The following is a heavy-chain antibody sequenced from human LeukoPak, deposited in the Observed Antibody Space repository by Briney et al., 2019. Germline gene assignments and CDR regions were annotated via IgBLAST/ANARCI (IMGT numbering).Heavy chain of an antibody. Sequence: ASVKVSFKASGYTFTGYYMHWVRQAPGQGLEWMGTIKASGGSTTYAQKFQGRVTMTWDTSTTTVYMELSSLRSEDTAVYYCARARDDSIGSRWFDPWGQGTLVTVSS. CDR3: ARARDDSIGSRWFDP. D-gene: IGHD3-22*01. J-gene: IGHJ5*02. CDR2: IKASGGST. V-gene: IGHV1-46*01. CDR1: GYTFTGYY.